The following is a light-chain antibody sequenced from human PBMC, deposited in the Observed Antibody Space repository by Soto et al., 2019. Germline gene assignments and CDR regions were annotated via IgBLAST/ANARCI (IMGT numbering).Light chain of an antibody. Sequence: IKMNQSPSTLSPYIRDRVTITCRASRIISDWLAWYQQKPGKAPKLLIFDASSLKSGVPSRFSGSGSGTEFTLTISRLQPDDVATYYCLQYSSHSWTFGQVSNVDIK. CDR1: RIISDW. CDR3: LQYSSHSWT. V-gene: IGKV1-5*01. CDR2: DAS. J-gene: IGKJ1*01.